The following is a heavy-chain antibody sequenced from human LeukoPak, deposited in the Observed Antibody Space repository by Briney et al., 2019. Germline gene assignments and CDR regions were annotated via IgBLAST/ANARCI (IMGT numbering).Heavy chain of an antibody. D-gene: IGHD2-2*01. Sequence: PGGSLRLSCAASGFTFSNYGMHWVHQAPGKGLEWVTFIRSDATSEFYADSVKGRFTISRDNSRNTLYLQMNSLRAEDTAVYYCAKDLPAAYFDYWGQGTLVTVSS. CDR3: AKDLPAAYFDY. J-gene: IGHJ4*02. V-gene: IGHV3-30*02. CDR1: GFTFSNYG. CDR2: IRSDATSE.